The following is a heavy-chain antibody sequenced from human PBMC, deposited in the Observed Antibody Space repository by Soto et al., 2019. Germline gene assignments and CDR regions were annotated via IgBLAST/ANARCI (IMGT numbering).Heavy chain of an antibody. CDR2: IYYSGST. CDR3: ARHTPAISISDH. V-gene: IGHV4-39*01. CDR1: GGSISSSSYY. D-gene: IGHD2-15*01. Sequence: SETLSLTCTVSGGSISSSSYYWGWIRQPPGKGLEWIGSIYYSGSTYYNPSLKSRVTISVDTSKNQFSLKLSSVTAADPAVYYCARHTPAISISDHWGQGTLVTVSS. J-gene: IGHJ4*02.